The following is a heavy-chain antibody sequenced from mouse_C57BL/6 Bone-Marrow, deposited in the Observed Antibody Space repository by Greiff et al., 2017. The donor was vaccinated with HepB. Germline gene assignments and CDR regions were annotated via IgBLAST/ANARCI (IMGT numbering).Heavy chain of an antibody. D-gene: IGHD1-1*01. CDR1: GFTFSSYA. CDR3: ARDMGPSITTVD. CDR2: VSDGGSYT. Sequence: EVKLEESGGGLVKPGGSLKLSCAASGFTFSSYAMSWVRQTPEKRLEWVATVSDGGSYTYYPDNVKGRFTISRDNAKNNLYLQMSHLKSEDTAMYYCARDMGPSITTVDWGQGTLVTVSA. J-gene: IGHJ3*01. V-gene: IGHV5-4*01.